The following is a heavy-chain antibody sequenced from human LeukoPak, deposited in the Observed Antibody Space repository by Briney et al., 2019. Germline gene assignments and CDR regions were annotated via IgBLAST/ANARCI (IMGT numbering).Heavy chain of an antibody. CDR1: GFTFSSYG. CDR3: ARDGYDSSRGGGGNGAFDI. CDR2: IWYDGSNK. J-gene: IGHJ3*02. V-gene: IGHV3-33*01. D-gene: IGHD3-22*01. Sequence: GRSLRLSCAASGFTFSSYGMHWVRQAPGKGLEWVAVIWYDGSNKYYADSVKGRFTISRDNSKNTLYLQMNSLRAEDTAVYYCARDGYDSSRGGGGNGAFDIWGQGTMVTVSS.